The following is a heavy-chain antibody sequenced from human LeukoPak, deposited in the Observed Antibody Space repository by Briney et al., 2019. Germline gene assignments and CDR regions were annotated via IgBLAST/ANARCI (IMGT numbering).Heavy chain of an antibody. V-gene: IGHV1-18*01. CDR2: ISAYNGNT. J-gene: IGHJ4*02. CDR3: ARWNLRYFDWLLFADH. Sequence: ASVKVSCKASGYTFTSYGMSWVRQAPGQGLEWMGWISAYNGNTNYAQKLQGRVTMTTDTSTSTAYMELRSLRSDDTAVYYCARWNLRYFDWLLFADHWGQGTMVTVSS. CDR1: GYTFTSYG. D-gene: IGHD3-9*01.